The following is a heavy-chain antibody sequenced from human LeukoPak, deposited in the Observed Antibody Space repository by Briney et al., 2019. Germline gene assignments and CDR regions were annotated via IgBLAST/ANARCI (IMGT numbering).Heavy chain of an antibody. Sequence: SETMSLTCAVYGVSFSDYHWSWVRQPPGKGMEWIGEINHSGSTNYNPSLKIRLTISVDTSKNQFSLKLSSVTAADTAVYYCAREPYTGSSTDYWGQGTLVTVSS. CDR3: AREPYTGSSTDY. CDR1: GVSFSDYH. V-gene: IGHV4-34*01. J-gene: IGHJ4*02. CDR2: INHSGST. D-gene: IGHD1-26*01.